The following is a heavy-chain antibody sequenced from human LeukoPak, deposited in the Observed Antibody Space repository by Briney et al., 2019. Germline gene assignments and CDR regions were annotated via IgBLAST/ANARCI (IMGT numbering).Heavy chain of an antibody. CDR1: GGSISDSY. CDR3: SRESGPFSPFGF. D-gene: IGHD1-26*01. CDR2: INTSGST. Sequence: SETLSLTCTVSGGSISDSYWSWIRQPAAKGLEWIGRINTSGSTNYNPSLKSRVTMSVDTSKSQFSLKLTSVTAADTAVYYCSRESGPFSPFGFWGQRTLVSVHS. V-gene: IGHV4-4*07. J-gene: IGHJ4*02.